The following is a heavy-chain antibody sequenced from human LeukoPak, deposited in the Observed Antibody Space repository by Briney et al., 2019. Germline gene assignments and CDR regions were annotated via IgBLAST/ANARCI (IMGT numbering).Heavy chain of an antibody. J-gene: IGHJ4*02. CDR3: ARDQGLLVVAGRFGY. CDR2: ISSSNSYI. D-gene: IGHD6-19*01. V-gene: IGHV3-21*01. Sequence: GGSLRLSCAASGFTFSSYSMNWVRQAPGKGLEWVSSISSSNSYIYNADSVKGRSTISRDNAKNSLYLQMNSLRAEDTAVYYCARDQGLLVVAGRFGYWGQGTLVTVSS. CDR1: GFTFSSYS.